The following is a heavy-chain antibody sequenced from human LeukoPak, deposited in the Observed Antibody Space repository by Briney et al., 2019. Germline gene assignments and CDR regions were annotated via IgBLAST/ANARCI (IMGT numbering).Heavy chain of an antibody. J-gene: IGHJ4*02. V-gene: IGHV1-2*02. Sequence: ASVKVSCKASGYTFTGYYMHWVRQAPGQGLEWMGWINPNSGTTNYAQKFQGRVTMTRDTSISTVYMELSRLTSDDTALYYCARDLGSGWYLLDNWGQGTLVTVSS. CDR1: GYTFTGYY. CDR2: INPNSGTT. CDR3: ARDLGSGWYLLDN. D-gene: IGHD6-19*01.